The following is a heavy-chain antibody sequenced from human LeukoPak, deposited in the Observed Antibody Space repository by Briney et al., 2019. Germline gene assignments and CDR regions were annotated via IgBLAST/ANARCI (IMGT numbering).Heavy chain of an antibody. CDR3: ARDASSGFGELLGAD. V-gene: IGHV1-2*02. J-gene: IGHJ4*02. CDR1: GYTFTGYY. Sequence: ASVKVSCKASGYTFTGYYMHWVRQAPGQGLEWMGWINPNSGGTNYAQKFQGRVTMTRDTSISTAYMELSRLRSDDTAVYYCARDASSGFGELLGADWGRGTLVTVSS. D-gene: IGHD3-10*01. CDR2: INPNSGGT.